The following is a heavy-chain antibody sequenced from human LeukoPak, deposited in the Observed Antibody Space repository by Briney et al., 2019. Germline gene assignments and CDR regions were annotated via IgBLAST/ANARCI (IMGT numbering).Heavy chain of an antibody. CDR2: INHSGST. Sequence: SETLSLTCAVYGGSFSGYYWSWIRQPPGKGLEWIGEINHSGSTNYNPSLKSRVTISVDTSKNQFSLKLSSVAAADTAVYYCARGRNAQLPRGYYYYYGMDVWGKGTTVTVSS. CDR1: GGSFSGYY. CDR3: ARGRNAQLPRGYYYYYGMDV. D-gene: IGHD2-2*01. J-gene: IGHJ6*04. V-gene: IGHV4-34*01.